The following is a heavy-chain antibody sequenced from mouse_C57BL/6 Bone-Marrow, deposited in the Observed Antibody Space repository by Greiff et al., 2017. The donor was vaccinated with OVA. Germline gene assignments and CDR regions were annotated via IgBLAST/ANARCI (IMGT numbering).Heavy chain of an antibody. Sequence: EVKVVESGGDLVKPGGSLKLSCAASGFTFSSYGMSWVRQTPDKRLEWVATISSGGSYTYYPDSVKGRFTISRDNAKNTLYLQMSSLKSEDTAMYYCARHGKGFAYWGQGTLVTVSA. CDR2: ISSGGSYT. V-gene: IGHV5-6*01. J-gene: IGHJ3*01. D-gene: IGHD2-1*01. CDR1: GFTFSSYG. CDR3: ARHGKGFAY.